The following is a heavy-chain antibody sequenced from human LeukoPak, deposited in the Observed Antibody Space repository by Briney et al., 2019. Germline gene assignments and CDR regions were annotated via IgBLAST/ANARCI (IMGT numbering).Heavy chain of an antibody. Sequence: PGGSLRVSCAASGFTFRSYWMHWVRQAPGKGLVWFSRINTEGTSTTYADFVKGRFTISRDNAKNTLYLQMNSLRAEDTAVYYCARDYDRYYMDVWGKGTTVTVSS. CDR2: INTEGTST. CDR3: ARDYDRYYMDV. CDR1: GFTFRSYW. V-gene: IGHV3-74*01. D-gene: IGHD3-3*01. J-gene: IGHJ6*03.